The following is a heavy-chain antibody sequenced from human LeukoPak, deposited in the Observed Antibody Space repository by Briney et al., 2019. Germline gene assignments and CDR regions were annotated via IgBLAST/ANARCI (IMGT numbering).Heavy chain of an antibody. CDR1: GYSISSGYY. V-gene: IGHV4-38-2*02. CDR3: AREYYYDSSASPLGF. D-gene: IGHD3-22*01. Sequence: PSETLSLTCTVSGYSISSGYYWGWIRQPPGKGLEWIGTIYHPDYTYYNPSVKSRVTISIDTSKNQFSLKLSSVTAADTAVYYCAREYYYDSSASPLGFWGQGTLVTVSS. CDR2: IYHPDYT. J-gene: IGHJ4*02.